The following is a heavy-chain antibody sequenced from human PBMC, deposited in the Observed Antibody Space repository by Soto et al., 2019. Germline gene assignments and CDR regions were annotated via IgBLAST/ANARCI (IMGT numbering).Heavy chain of an antibody. V-gene: IGHV3-11*06. Sequence: GGSLTLSCVASGCSFSDYYMAWIRRAPGKGLEWVSYISDGGSYTNHGASVRGRVTVSRDDARNSLYLQMNSLRVEDTGIYYCARAPGAVNSYAGVDVWGQGTTVTVSS. D-gene: IGHD6-19*01. CDR1: GCSFSDYY. CDR2: ISDGGSYT. CDR3: ARAPGAVNSYAGVDV. J-gene: IGHJ6*02.